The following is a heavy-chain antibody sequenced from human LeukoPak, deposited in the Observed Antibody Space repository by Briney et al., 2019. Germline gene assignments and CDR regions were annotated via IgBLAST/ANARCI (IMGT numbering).Heavy chain of an antibody. CDR3: AREGRGSHSGY. V-gene: IGHV4-4*07. J-gene: IGHJ4*02. CDR1: GGSFSGYY. D-gene: IGHD3-16*01. CDR2: ISTSGST. Sequence: SETLSLTCAVYGGSFSGYYWSWIRQPAGEGLEWIGRISTSGSTNYNPSLKSRVTMSVDTSKNQFSLKLSSVTAADTAVYYCAREGRGSHSGYWGQGTLVTVSS.